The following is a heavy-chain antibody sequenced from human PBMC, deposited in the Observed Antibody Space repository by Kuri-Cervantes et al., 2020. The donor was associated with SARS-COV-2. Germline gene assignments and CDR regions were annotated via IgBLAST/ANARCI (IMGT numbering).Heavy chain of an antibody. CDR2: VIPTLGVT. D-gene: IGHD2-15*01. CDR3: ARDTPEAGASATRWGQYFQH. CDR1: GVSFSSFS. Sequence: SVKVSCKDSGVSFSSFSINWVRQAPGRGLEWMGRVIPTLGVTHYAPSLRGRATFTADKSTTTVYMELISLTSDDTAVYYCARDTPEAGASATRWGQYFQHWGHGTLVTVSS. J-gene: IGHJ1*01. V-gene: IGHV1-69*04.